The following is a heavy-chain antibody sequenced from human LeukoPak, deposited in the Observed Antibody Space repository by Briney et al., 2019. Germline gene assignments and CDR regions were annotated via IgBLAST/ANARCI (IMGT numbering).Heavy chain of an antibody. D-gene: IGHD2-15*01. V-gene: IGHV4-31*03. CDR2: IYYSGST. J-gene: IGHJ4*02. Sequence: PSETLSLTCTVSGGSVSSGSYYWSWIRQHPGKGLEWIGYIYYSGSTYYNPSLKSRVTISVDTSKNQFSLKLSSVTAADTAVYYCARAPRPYCSGGSYPPYFDYWGQGTLVTVSS. CDR3: ARAPRPYCSGGSYPPYFDY. CDR1: GGSVSSGSYY.